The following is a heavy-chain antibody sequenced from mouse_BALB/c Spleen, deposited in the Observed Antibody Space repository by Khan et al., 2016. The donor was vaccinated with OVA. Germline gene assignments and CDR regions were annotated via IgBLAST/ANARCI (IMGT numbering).Heavy chain of an antibody. CDR3: ARSYGNYLDY. J-gene: IGHJ2*01. Sequence: VQLQQSGPGLVKPSQSLSLTCTVTGYSIASDYAWNWIRQFPGNKLEWLGYISYSGSHRYNPSLQSRISITRDTSKNQFFLQLNSVTTEDTATYYSARSYGNYLDYWGQGTTLTVSS. CDR2: ISYSGSH. D-gene: IGHD2-1*01. V-gene: IGHV3-2*02. CDR1: GYSIASDYA.